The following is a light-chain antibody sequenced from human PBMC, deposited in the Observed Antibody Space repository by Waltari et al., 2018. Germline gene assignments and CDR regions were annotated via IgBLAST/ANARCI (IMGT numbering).Light chain of an antibody. J-gene: IGKJ2*03. CDR3: MQSTKDPYS. CDR2: KIS. V-gene: IGKV2D-29*02. CDR1: ESLLHSNGNTY. Sequence: DIVMTQTPLSLPVTPGEPASISCRSSESLLHSNGNTYLHWYQLKAGQSPRLLIYKISNRESGVPDRFIGSGSGTDFTLKIGRVEPEDVGVYYCMQSTKDPYSFGQGTKVEIK.